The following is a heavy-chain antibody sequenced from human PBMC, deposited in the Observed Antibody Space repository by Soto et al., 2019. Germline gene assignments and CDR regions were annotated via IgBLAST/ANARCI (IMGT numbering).Heavy chain of an antibody. J-gene: IGHJ6*02. D-gene: IGHD3-10*01. CDR3: ARAYYYGSGSSHYHYYGMDV. CDR1: GGTFSSYA. CDR2: IIPIFGTA. V-gene: IGHV1-69*13. Sequence: GASVKVSCKASGGTFSSYAISWVRRAPGQGLEWMGGIIPIFGTANYAQKFQGRVTITADESTSTAYMELSSLRSEDTAVYYCARAYYYGSGSSHYHYYGMDVWGQGTTVTVSS.